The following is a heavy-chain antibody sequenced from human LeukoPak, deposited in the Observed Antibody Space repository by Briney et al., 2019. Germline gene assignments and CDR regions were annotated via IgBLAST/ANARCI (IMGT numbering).Heavy chain of an antibody. CDR3: AREILAPGKTHDY. CDR2: INDDGSAT. V-gene: IGHV3-74*01. Sequence: PGGSLRLSCAASGFTFSNYWMHWVRQVPGKGLVWVSRINDDGSATFYADSVKGRFTISRDNAKNTLFLQMSSLRAEDTAVYFCAREILAPGKTHDYWGQGTLVTASS. CDR1: GFTFSNYW. J-gene: IGHJ4*02.